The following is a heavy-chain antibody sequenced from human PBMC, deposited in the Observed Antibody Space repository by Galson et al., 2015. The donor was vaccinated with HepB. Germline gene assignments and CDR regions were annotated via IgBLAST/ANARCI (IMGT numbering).Heavy chain of an antibody. J-gene: IGHJ6*02. CDR2: IIPILGIA. CDR3: ARVGIAAAGTKVLYGMDV. CDR1: GGTFSSYA. V-gene: IGHV1-69*04. D-gene: IGHD6-13*01. Sequence: SVKVSCKASGGTFSSYAISWVRQAPGQGLEWMGRIIPILGIANYAQKFQGRVTITADKSTSTAYMELSSLRSEDAAVYYCARVGIAAAGTKVLYGMDVWGQGTTVTVSS.